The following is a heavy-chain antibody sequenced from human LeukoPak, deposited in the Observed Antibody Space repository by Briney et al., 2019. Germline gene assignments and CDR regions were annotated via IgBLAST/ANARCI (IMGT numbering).Heavy chain of an antibody. V-gene: IGHV1-2*02. Sequence: ASVKVSCKASGYSFTGYYLHWVRQAPGQGLEWMGWINPNSGDTKYAQKFQGRVTLTRDTSISAAYMELSRLRSDDTAVYYCARACCCGGGSCSASFDYWGQGTLVTVSS. CDR1: GYSFTGYY. J-gene: IGHJ4*02. D-gene: IGHD2-15*01. CDR2: INPNSGDT. CDR3: ARACCCGGGSCSASFDY.